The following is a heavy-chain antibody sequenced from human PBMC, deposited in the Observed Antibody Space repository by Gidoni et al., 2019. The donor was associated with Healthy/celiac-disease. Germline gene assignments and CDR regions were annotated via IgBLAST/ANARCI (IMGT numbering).Heavy chain of an antibody. CDR3: ARGTYQLRTPFDY. J-gene: IGHJ4*02. Sequence: EWIGYIYYSGSTYYNPSLKSRVTISVDTSKNQFSLKLSSVTAADTAVYYCARGTYQLRTPFDYWGQGTLVTVSS. D-gene: IGHD2-2*01. V-gene: IGHV4-31*02. CDR2: IYYSGST.